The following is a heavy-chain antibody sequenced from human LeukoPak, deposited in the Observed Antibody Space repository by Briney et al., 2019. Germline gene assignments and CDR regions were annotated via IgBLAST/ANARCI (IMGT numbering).Heavy chain of an antibody. J-gene: IGHJ5*01. CDR3: ARDSGSSWYDWFDP. D-gene: IGHD6-13*01. Sequence: AETLSLTCTVSGGPISTYSWSWIRQPAGKGLEWIERMYTSRSTNYNPSLKSRVTMSVDTSKNHFSLKLSSVTAADTAVYFCARDSGSSWYDWFDPWGQGTMVTVSS. CDR1: GGPISTYS. CDR2: MYTSRST. V-gene: IGHV4-4*07.